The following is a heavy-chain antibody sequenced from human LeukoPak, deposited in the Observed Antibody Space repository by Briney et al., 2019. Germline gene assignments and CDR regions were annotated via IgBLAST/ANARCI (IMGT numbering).Heavy chain of an antibody. V-gene: IGHV3-7*01. CDR2: INQEGSEK. CDR3: ARERDRRFSDY. CDR1: GLTFRSYW. J-gene: IGHJ4*02. Sequence: GGSLRLSCVVSGLTFRSYWMSWVRQAPGKGLEWVANINQEGSEKYFVDSVKGRFTISRDNAKNSLHLQMNTLRAEDTAVYYCARERDRRFSDYWGQGTLVTVSS. D-gene: IGHD3-3*01.